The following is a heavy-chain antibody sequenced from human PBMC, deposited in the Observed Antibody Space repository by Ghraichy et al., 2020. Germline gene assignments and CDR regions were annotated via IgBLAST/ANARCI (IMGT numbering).Heavy chain of an antibody. CDR1: GFTFSVYA. CDR3: SKGGRGLRWKRDALDV. D-gene: IGHD4-23*01. Sequence: GGSLRLSCATSGFTFSVYAMSWVRQAPGKGLEWISTISGGGGGIYYADSLQGRFTISRDNSKNTLYLQMNSLRPDDTAVYYCSKGGRGLRWKRDALDVWGQGTMVTVSS. CDR2: ISGGGGGI. J-gene: IGHJ3*01. V-gene: IGHV3-23*01.